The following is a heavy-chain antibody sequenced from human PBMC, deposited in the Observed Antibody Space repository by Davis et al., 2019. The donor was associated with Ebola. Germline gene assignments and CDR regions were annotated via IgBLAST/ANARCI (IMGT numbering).Heavy chain of an antibody. J-gene: IGHJ4*02. V-gene: IGHV3-21*01. D-gene: IGHD6-19*01. CDR1: GFTFSSYS. CDR2: ISISSSYI. CDR3: AREVAVVYFDY. Sequence: GESLKISCAASGFTFSSYSMNWVRQAPGKGLEWVSSISISSSYIYYADSVKGRFTISRDNAKNSLYLQMNSLRAEDTAVYYCAREVAVVYFDYWGQGTLVTVSS.